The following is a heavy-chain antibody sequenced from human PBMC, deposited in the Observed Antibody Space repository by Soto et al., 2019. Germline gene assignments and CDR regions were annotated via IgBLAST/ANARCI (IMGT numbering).Heavy chain of an antibody. CDR1: GFTFSSYG. CDR3: AREKGTMIVFRAYYYYGMDV. Sequence: PGGSLRLSCAASGFTFSSYGMHWVRQAPGKGLEWVAVIWYDGSNKYYADSVKGRFTISRDNSKNTLYLQMNSLRAEDTAVYYCAREKGTMIVFRAYYYYGMDVWGQGTRVIVSS. D-gene: IGHD3-22*01. V-gene: IGHV3-33*01. CDR2: IWYDGSNK. J-gene: IGHJ6*02.